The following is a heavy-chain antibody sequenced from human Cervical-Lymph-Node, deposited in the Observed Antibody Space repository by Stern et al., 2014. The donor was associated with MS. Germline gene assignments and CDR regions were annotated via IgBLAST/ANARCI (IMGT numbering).Heavy chain of an antibody. CDR2: VSSDGANT. Sequence: VHLVESGGGVVQPGRSLRLSCAASGFIFSNYAMHLVRQPPGEGLEWVAVVSSDGANTYFADSVKGRFTISRDNSKNTLYLQMNSLKIEDTAIYYCASQIWGQGTMVTVSS. CDR3: ASQI. J-gene: IGHJ3*02. CDR1: GFIFSNYA. V-gene: IGHV3-30*01.